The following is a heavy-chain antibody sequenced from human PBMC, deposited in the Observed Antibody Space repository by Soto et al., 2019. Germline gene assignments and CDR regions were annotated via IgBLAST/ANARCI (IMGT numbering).Heavy chain of an antibody. V-gene: IGHV4-39*01. CDR3: ARRGDYSGGWFDY. J-gene: IGHJ4*02. CDR1: GRSISSSRYY. CDR2: IYYSGST. Sequence: PETLSLTSPVSGRSISSSRYYWGWLRQPRGNGLEWIVGIYYSGSTYYTPSLKSRVTISVDTSKNQFSLKLSSVTAADTAVYYCARRGDYSGGWFDYWGQGTLVTVSS. D-gene: IGHD4-17*01.